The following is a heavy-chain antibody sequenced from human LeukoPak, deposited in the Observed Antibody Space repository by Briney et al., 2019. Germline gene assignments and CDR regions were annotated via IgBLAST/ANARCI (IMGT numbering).Heavy chain of an antibody. D-gene: IGHD2-2*01. Sequence: VVSVKVSCKASGYTFTSYGISWVRQAPGQGLEWMGWISAYNGNTNYAQKLQGRVTMTTDTSTSTAYMELRSLRSDDTAVYYCARLLSYYCSSTSCYDLPDYWGQGTLVTVSS. J-gene: IGHJ4*02. CDR3: ARLLSYYCSSTSCYDLPDY. CDR2: ISAYNGNT. V-gene: IGHV1-18*01. CDR1: GYTFTSYG.